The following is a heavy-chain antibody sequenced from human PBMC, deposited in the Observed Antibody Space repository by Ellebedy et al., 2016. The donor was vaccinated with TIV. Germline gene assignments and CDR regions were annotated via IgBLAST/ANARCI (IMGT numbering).Heavy chain of an antibody. V-gene: IGHV3-23*01. Sequence: GESLKISCAASGFTFSSYAMSWVRQVPGKGLEWVSAISGSGGSTYYADSVKGRFTISRDNSKNTLYLQMNSLRAEDTAVYYCARGGLTAASDYWGQGTLVTVSS. D-gene: IGHD2-2*01. CDR3: ARGGLTAASDY. CDR1: GFTFSSYA. CDR2: ISGSGGST. J-gene: IGHJ4*02.